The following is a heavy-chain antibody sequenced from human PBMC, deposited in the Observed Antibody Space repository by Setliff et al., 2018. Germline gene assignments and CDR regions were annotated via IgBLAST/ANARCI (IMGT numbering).Heavy chain of an antibody. Sequence: PSETLSLTCSVSGDSINPYYWTWIRQPPGKGLEWIGYIYSSGSTNYNPSLESRVTISLDTSKTQFSLKLSSVTAADTAVYYCARSVGDYNFWSGYPYYMDVWGKGTTVTVSS. D-gene: IGHD3-3*01. CDR1: GDSINPYY. V-gene: IGHV4-4*08. CDR3: ARSVGDYNFWSGYPYYMDV. J-gene: IGHJ6*03. CDR2: IYSSGST.